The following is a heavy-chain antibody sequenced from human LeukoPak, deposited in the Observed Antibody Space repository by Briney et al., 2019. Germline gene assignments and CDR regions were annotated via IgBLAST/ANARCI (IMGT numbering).Heavy chain of an antibody. J-gene: IGHJ4*02. D-gene: IGHD6-13*01. CDR3: ARETGYSSSWYLDY. CDR1: GYTFSGTGWY. CDR2: IYPNNGAT. Sequence: ASVKVSCKASGYTFSGTGWYLYWLRQAPGQGLECMGWIYPNNGATAYAQKFQGRVAMTRDTSITTAYMELSRLRPDDTAVYYCARETGYSSSWYLDYWGRGTLVTVSS. V-gene: IGHV1-2*02.